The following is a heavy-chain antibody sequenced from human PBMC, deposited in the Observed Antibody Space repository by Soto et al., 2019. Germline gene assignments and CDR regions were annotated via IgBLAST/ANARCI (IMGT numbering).Heavy chain of an antibody. J-gene: IGHJ4*02. Sequence: QVQLQETGPGLVKPSGTLSLTCAVSGGSIRTPNWWSWVRQPPGKGLEWIGEVYRTGSTNYNPSLESRLTISVDKSKNQFSLKLTSVAAADLAVYYCAGARATIAAAAIFDCWGQGTLGTVSS. D-gene: IGHD6-13*01. CDR1: GGSIRTPNW. CDR3: AGARATIAAAAIFDC. CDR2: VYRTGST. V-gene: IGHV4-4*02.